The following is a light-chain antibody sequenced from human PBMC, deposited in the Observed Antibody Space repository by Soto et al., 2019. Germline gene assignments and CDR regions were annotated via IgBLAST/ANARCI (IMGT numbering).Light chain of an antibody. CDR1: QSVNSY. CDR3: QQRGNWPFT. CDR2: DAS. J-gene: IGKJ3*01. V-gene: IGKV3-11*01. Sequence: EIVLTQSPATLSLSPGERATLACRASQSVNSYLAWYQHKPGQAPRLLIYDASDRATGIPARFSGSGSGTDFTLTISSLEPEDFAVYYCQQRGNWPFTFGPGTKVDIK.